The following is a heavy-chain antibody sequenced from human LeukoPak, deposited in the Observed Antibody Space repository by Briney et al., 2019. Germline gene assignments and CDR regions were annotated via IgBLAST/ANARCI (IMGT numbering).Heavy chain of an antibody. V-gene: IGHV4-59*12. CDR1: GGSINSYY. CDR3: AREEYSYRDGIGQYYFDY. Sequence: SETLSLTCTVSGGSINSYYWSWIRQPPGKGLEWIGYIYYSGSTYYNPSLKSRVTISVDTSKNQFSLKLTSVTAADTAVYYCAREEYSYRDGIGQYYFDYWGQGTLVTVSS. CDR2: IYYSGST. D-gene: IGHD5-18*01. J-gene: IGHJ4*02.